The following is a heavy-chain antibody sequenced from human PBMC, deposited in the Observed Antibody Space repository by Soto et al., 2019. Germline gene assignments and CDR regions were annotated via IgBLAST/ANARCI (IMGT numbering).Heavy chain of an antibody. CDR3: ATDRGRGTSSGVASNANHMGV. CDR1: GFTFSNYW. Sequence: EVQLVESGGALVQPGWSLRLSCVASGFTFSNYWMYWVRQAPGKGLVWVSRLDTEGGSTIYADSVKGRFTISRDNARNTLYLQMESLRGEDTAVYYWATDRGRGTSSGVASNANHMGVWGRGTTVIVSS. V-gene: IGHV3-74*01. D-gene: IGHD3-3*01. CDR2: LDTEGGST. J-gene: IGHJ6*03.